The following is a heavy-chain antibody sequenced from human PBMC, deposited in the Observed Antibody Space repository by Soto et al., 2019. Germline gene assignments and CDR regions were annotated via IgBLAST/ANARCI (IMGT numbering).Heavy chain of an antibody. CDR1: GASIRSGGYY. D-gene: IGHD3-22*01. CDR3: ARIDYYDSYYFDH. CDR2: IYYSGST. V-gene: IGHV4-31*03. Sequence: SETLSLTCTVSGASIRSGGYYWSWIRQHPGKGLEWIGYIYYSGSTYYNPSLKSRVTISVDTSKIQFSLKLSAVTAADTAVDYCARIDYYDSYYFDHWGQGTLVTVSS. J-gene: IGHJ4*02.